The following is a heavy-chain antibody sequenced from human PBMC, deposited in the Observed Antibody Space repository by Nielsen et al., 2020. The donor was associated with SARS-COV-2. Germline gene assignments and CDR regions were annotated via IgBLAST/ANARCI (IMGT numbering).Heavy chain of an antibody. D-gene: IGHD1-26*01. J-gene: IGHJ6*03. CDR3: ARDRRVRSGNPHAYYYYMDV. V-gene: IGHV1-2*06. Sequence: WVRQAPGQGLEWMGRINPNSGGTNYAQKFQGRVTMTRDTSISTAYMELSRLRSDDTAVYYCARDRRVRSGNPHAYYYYMDVWGKGTTVTVSS. CDR2: INPNSGGT.